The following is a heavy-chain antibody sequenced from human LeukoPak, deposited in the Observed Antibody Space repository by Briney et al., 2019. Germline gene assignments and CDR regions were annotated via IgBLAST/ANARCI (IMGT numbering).Heavy chain of an antibody. J-gene: IGHJ5*02. Sequence: SVKVSCKASGGTFSSYAISWVRQAPGQGLEWMGGIIPIFGTANYAQKFQGGVTITTDESTSTAYMELSSLRSEDTAVYYCAKSSGSRVNWFDPWGQGTLVTVSS. V-gene: IGHV1-69*05. D-gene: IGHD3-10*01. CDR2: IIPIFGTA. CDR3: AKSSGSRVNWFDP. CDR1: GGTFSSYA.